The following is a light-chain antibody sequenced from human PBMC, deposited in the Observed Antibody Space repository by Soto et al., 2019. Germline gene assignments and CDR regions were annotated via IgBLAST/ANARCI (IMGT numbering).Light chain of an antibody. CDR2: GAS. CDR3: QQNNTWPRT. CDR1: QSVNSD. V-gene: IGKV3-15*01. J-gene: IGKJ1*01. Sequence: ETVMTQSPATLSVSPGERATLSCRASQSVNSDLAWYQKKPGQAPRLLIYGASTRATGIPARFSGGGSGTEFTLTICSLQSEDFAAYYCQQNNTWPRTFGQGTKVDIK.